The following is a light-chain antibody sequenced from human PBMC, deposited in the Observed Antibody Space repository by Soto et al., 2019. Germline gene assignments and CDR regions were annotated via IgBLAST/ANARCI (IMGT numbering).Light chain of an antibody. CDR1: QSLSTYS. Sequence: EIVLTQSPGTLSLSPGERATLSCRASQSLSTYSLAWYQQKPGQTPRLLIYAASTRDTDIPDRFNGSGSGTDFALTISRLEPEDLATYYCQQSYTTPLTFGGGTKVEIK. V-gene: IGKV3-20*01. CDR2: AAS. J-gene: IGKJ4*01. CDR3: QQSYTTPLT.